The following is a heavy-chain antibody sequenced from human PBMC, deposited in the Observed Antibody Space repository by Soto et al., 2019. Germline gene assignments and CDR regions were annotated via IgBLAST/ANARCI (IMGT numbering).Heavy chain of an antibody. Sequence: GGSLRLSCAASGFTFSSYSMNWVRQAPGKGLEWVSYISSSSSTIYYADSVKGRFTISRDNAKNSLYLQMNSLRAEDTAVYYCAREYCSGGSCYPFGYWGQGTLVTVFS. J-gene: IGHJ4*02. CDR1: GFTFSSYS. V-gene: IGHV3-48*01. CDR3: AREYCSGGSCYPFGY. D-gene: IGHD2-15*01. CDR2: ISSSSSTI.